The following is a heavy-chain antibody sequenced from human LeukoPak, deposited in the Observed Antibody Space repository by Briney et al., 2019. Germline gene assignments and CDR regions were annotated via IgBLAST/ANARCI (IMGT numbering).Heavy chain of an antibody. CDR3: ARHGPRVVVVAANRKKGNWFDP. J-gene: IGHJ5*02. CDR1: GVSISSSNSY. V-gene: IGHV4-39*01. CDR2: IYYSGNT. D-gene: IGHD2-15*01. Sequence: SETLSLTCTVSGVSISSSNSYWGWIRQPPGKGLEWIGSIYYSGNTYYNASLKSQVSISIDTSKNQFSLRLTSVTAADTAVYYCARHGPRVVVVAANRKKGNWFDPWGQGTLVTVSS.